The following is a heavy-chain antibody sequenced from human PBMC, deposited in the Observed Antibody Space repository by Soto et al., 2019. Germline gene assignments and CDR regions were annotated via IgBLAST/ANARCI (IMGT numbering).Heavy chain of an antibody. CDR2: ISGSGGST. V-gene: IGHV3-23*01. CDR1: GFTFISYA. J-gene: IGHJ5*02. CDR3: AKVHPDSCFDP. Sequence: GSLRLSCAASGFTFISYAISFVRQAPLKWLEWVSAISGSGGSTYYADSVKGRFTISRDNSKNTLYLQMNSLRAEDTAVYYCAKVHPDSCFDPWGQGTLVTVSS. D-gene: IGHD2-21*02.